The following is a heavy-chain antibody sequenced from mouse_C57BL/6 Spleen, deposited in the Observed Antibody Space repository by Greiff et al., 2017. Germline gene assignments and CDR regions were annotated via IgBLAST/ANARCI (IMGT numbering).Heavy chain of an antibody. CDR3: ARDYDYAIDY. CDR1: GYTFTSYW. Sequence: VQLQQPGAELVKPGASVKLSCKASGYTFTSYWMHWVKQRPGQGLEWIGMIHPKSGSTNYNEKFKSKATLTVDKSSSTAYMQLSSLTYEDSAVYYCARDYDYAIDYWGQGTSGTVAS. CDR2: IHPKSGST. V-gene: IGHV1-64*01. D-gene: IGHD2-4*01. J-gene: IGHJ4*01.